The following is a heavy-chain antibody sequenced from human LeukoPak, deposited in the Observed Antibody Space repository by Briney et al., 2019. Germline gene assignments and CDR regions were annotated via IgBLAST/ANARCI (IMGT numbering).Heavy chain of an antibody. CDR2: LSGSDSST. V-gene: IGHV3-23*01. CDR1: GFTFRSYA. J-gene: IGHJ6*02. CDR3: AREGHYYYYYGMDV. Sequence: PGGSLRLSCAASGFTFRSYAMSWVRQAPGKGLEWVSTLSGSDSSTYYADSVKGRFIISRDNAKNSLYLQMNSLRAEDTAVYYCAREGHYYYYYGMDVWGQGTTVTVSS.